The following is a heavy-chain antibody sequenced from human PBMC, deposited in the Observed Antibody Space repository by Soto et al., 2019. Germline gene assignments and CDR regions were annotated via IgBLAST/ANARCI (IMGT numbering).Heavy chain of an antibody. CDR3: ARVESFSSGSYFDY. V-gene: IGHV3-48*02. Sequence: GGSLRLSCAASGFTFSSYSMNWVRQAPGKGLEWVSYISSSSSTIYYADSVKGRFTISRDNAKNSLYLQMNSLRDEDTAVYYCARVESFSSGSYFDYWGQGTLVTVSS. D-gene: IGHD1-26*01. CDR2: ISSSSSTI. CDR1: GFTFSSYS. J-gene: IGHJ4*02.